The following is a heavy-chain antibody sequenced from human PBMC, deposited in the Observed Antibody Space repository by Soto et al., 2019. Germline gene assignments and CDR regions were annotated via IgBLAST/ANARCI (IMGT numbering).Heavy chain of an antibody. Sequence: QVQLVQSGAEVKKPGSSVKVSCKASGGTFSSYAISWVRQAPGQGLEWMGGIIPTFGTANYAQKFQGRVTITADESTSTAYMELSSLRSEDTAVYYCARSYYYDSSGYWSGYFDYWGQGTLVTVSS. CDR3: ARSYYYDSSGYWSGYFDY. D-gene: IGHD3-22*01. CDR1: GGTFSSYA. V-gene: IGHV1-69*01. CDR2: IIPTFGTA. J-gene: IGHJ4*02.